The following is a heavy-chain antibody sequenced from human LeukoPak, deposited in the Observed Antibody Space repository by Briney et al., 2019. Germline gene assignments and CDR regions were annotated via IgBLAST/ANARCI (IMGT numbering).Heavy chain of an antibody. Sequence: PSETLSLICTVSGGSISSYYWSWIRQPAGKGLEWIGRIYTSGSTNYNPSLKSQVTMSVDTSKNQFSLKLSSVTAADTAVYYCARGAGGQLAYYYYYYYMDVWGKGTTVTVSS. CDR2: IYTSGST. J-gene: IGHJ6*03. D-gene: IGHD1-1*01. V-gene: IGHV4-4*07. CDR3: ARGAGGQLAYYYYYYYMDV. CDR1: GGSISSYY.